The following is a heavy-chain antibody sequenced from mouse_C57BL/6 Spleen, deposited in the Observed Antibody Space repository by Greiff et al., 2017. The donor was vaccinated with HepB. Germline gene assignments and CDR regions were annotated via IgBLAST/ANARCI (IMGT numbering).Heavy chain of an antibody. J-gene: IGHJ2*01. CDR2: IDPENGDT. V-gene: IGHV14-4*01. Sequence: EVQLQQSGAELVRPGASVKLSCTASGFNIKDDYMHWVKQRPEQGLEWIGWIDPENGDTEYASKFQGEATITADTSSNTAYLQLSSLTSEDTAVYYCTTRYYYGSSPILDYWGQGTTLTVSS. D-gene: IGHD1-1*01. CDR1: GFNIKDDY. CDR3: TTRYYYGSSPILDY.